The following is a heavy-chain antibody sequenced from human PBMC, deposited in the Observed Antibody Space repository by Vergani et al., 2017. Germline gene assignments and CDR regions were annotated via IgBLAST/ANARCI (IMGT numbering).Heavy chain of an antibody. CDR3: ARDNIVVVPAAGLCDY. V-gene: IGHV1-69*01. CDR1: GGTFSSYA. J-gene: IGHJ4*02. CDR2: IIPIFGTA. Sequence: QVQLVQSGAEVKKPGASVKVSCKASGGTFSSYAISWVRQAPGQGLEWMGGIIPIFGTANYAQKCQGRVTITADESTSTAYMELRSLRSDDTAVYYCARDNIVVVPAAGLCDYWGQGTLVTVSS. D-gene: IGHD2-2*01.